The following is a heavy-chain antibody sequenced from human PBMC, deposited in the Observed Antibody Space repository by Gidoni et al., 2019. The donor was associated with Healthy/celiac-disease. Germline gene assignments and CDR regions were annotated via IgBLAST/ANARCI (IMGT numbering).Heavy chain of an antibody. CDR2: IYWDDVK. CDR1: GFSLSTSAVG. D-gene: IGHD5-12*01. Sequence: QITLKESGPTLVKPTQTLTLTCTFSGFSLSTSAVGVGWIRPPPGKALEWLALIYWDDVKRYSPSLNSRLTITKDTSKNQVVLTMTNMDPVDTATYYCAHRRISPHRRGYSGYEQGYNWFDPWGQGTLVTVSS. CDR3: AHRRISPHRRGYSGYEQGYNWFDP. V-gene: IGHV2-5*02. J-gene: IGHJ5*02.